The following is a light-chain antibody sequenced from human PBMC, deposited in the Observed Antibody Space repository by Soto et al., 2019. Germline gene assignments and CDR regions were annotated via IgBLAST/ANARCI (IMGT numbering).Light chain of an antibody. J-gene: IGKJ5*01. Sequence: EIVLTQSPATLSLSPGERATLSCRASRSVSSYLAWYQQKPGQAPRLLIYDASNRATGIPARFSGSGSGTDFTLTISRLEPEDFAVYYCQQYGSSPTFGEGTRLEIK. CDR3: QQYGSSPT. CDR1: RSVSSY. V-gene: IGKV3-20*01. CDR2: DAS.